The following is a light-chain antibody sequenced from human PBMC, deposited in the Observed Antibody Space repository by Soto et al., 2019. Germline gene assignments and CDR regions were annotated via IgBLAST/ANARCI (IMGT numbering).Light chain of an antibody. CDR2: GAS. V-gene: IGKV3-15*01. CDR1: QRVXSN. Sequence: KQSAAAVSVSPGERATLACRASQRVXSNLGWYQQKPGQAPTLLXVGASTRARGIPARLSGSGSATEFTLTISSLQSEDFAVYYCQQYKYRTRTFGGGTKVDI. CDR3: QQYKYRTRT. J-gene: IGKJ4*02.